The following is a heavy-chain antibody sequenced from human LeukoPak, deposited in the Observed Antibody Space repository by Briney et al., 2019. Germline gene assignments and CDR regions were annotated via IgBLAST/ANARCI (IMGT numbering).Heavy chain of an antibody. V-gene: IGHV1-18*01. Sequence: ASVKVSCKASGYTFTSYGISWVRQAPGQGLEWMGWISAYNGNTNYPQKLQGRVTMTTDTSTSTAYMELRSLRSDDTAVYYCARVPDTPTTYYYYMDVWGKGTTVTVSS. CDR2: ISAYNGNT. D-gene: IGHD5-18*01. J-gene: IGHJ6*03. CDR3: ARVPDTPTTYYYYMDV. CDR1: GYTFTSYG.